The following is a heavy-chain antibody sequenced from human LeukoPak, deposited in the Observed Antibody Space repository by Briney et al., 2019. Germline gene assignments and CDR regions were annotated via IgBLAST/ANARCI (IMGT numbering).Heavy chain of an antibody. Sequence: SETLSLTCTVSGGSISSYYWSWIRQPPGKGLEWIGYIYYSGSTNYNPSLKSRVTISVDTSKNQFSLKLSSVTAADTAVYYCARGSIVGATTLDYWGQGTLVTVSS. CDR1: GGSISSYY. CDR2: IYYSGST. V-gene: IGHV4-59*01. J-gene: IGHJ4*02. CDR3: ARGSIVGATTLDY. D-gene: IGHD1-26*01.